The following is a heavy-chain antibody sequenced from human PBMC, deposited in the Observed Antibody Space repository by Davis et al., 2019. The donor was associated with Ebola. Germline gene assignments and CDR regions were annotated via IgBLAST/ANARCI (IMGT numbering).Heavy chain of an antibody. D-gene: IGHD1-26*01. CDR3: ARGHGWVDY. CDR1: GYSFTNNW. Sequence: GESLKISCKGSGYSFTNNWITWVRQMPGKDLEWMGRFNPSDSQTNYSPSFQGRVTISGDESISTVYLQWSSLQASDTAIYFCARGHGWVDYWGQETQVTVSS. V-gene: IGHV5-10-1*01. CDR2: FNPSDSQT. J-gene: IGHJ4*02.